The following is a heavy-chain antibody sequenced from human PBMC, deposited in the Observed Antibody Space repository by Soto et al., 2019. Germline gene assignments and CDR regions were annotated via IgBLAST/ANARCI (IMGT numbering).Heavy chain of an antibody. CDR1: GGPVSSGSYY. J-gene: IGHJ4*01. Sequence: SETLSLTCTVSGGPVSSGSYYWSWIRQPPGKGLEWIGYIYYSGSTNYNPSLKSRVTISVDTSKNQFSLKLSSVTAADTAVYYCARAYIAVAGSRYHCDYWGNGTRVTV. CDR2: IYYSGST. CDR3: ARAYIAVAGSRYHCDY. D-gene: IGHD6-19*01. V-gene: IGHV4-61*01.